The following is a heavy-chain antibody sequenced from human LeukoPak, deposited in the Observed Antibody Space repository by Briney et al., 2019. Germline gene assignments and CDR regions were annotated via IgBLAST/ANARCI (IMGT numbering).Heavy chain of an antibody. CDR2: INPSGGST. Sequence: ASVKVSRKASGYTFTSYYMHWVRQAPGQGLEWMGIINPSGGSTSYAQKFQGRVTMTRDTSTSTVYMELSSLRSEDTAVYYCARGGTIFGVVVQNADYYGMDVWGQGTTVTVSS. D-gene: IGHD3-3*01. V-gene: IGHV1-46*01. J-gene: IGHJ6*02. CDR1: GYTFTSYY. CDR3: ARGGTIFGVVVQNADYYGMDV.